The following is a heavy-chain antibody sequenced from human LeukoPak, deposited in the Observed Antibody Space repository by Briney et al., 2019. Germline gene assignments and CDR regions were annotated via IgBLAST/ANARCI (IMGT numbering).Heavy chain of an antibody. Sequence: GGSLRLSCAASGFTFSSYGMSWVRQAPGKGLEWVSAISGSGGSTYYADSVKGRFTISRDNSKNTLYLQMNSLRAEDTAVYYCAESQSGDYFDYWGQGTLVTVSS. CDR2: ISGSGGST. CDR3: AESQSGDYFDY. D-gene: IGHD3-10*01. V-gene: IGHV3-23*01. J-gene: IGHJ4*02. CDR1: GFTFSSYG.